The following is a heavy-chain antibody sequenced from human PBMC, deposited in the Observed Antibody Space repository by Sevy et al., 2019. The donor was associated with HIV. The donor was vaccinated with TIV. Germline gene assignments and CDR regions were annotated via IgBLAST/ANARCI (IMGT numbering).Heavy chain of an antibody. CDR2: MSGSGGST. CDR1: GFTFSSYA. V-gene: IGHV3-23*01. D-gene: IGHD3-22*01. CDR3: AKVDSSGYYSVSGFDY. Sequence: GGSLRLSCAASGFTFSSYAMSWVRQAPGKGLEWVSAMSGSGGSTYYADSVKGRFTISRDNSKNTLYLQMNSLRAEDTAVYYCAKVDSSGYYSVSGFDYWGQGTLVTVSS. J-gene: IGHJ4*02.